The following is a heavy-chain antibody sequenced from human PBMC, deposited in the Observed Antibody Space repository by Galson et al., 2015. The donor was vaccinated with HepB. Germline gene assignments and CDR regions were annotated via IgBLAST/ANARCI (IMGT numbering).Heavy chain of an antibody. D-gene: IGHD3-10*01. CDR3: ARRYYYGSGSYYFDY. V-gene: IGHV4-34*01. Sequence: ETLSLTCAVYGGSFSGYYWSWIRQPPGKGLEWIGEINHSGSTNYNPSLKSRVTISVDTPKNQFSLKLSSVTAADTAVYYCARRYYYGSGSYYFDYWGQGTLVTASS. J-gene: IGHJ4*02. CDR1: GGSFSGYY. CDR2: INHSGST.